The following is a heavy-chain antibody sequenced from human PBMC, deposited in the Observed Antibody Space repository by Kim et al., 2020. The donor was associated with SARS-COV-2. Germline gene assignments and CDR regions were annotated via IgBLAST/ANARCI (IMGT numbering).Heavy chain of an antibody. J-gene: IGHJ6*02. Sequence: GGSLRLSCAASGFTFSIYSMNWVRQAPGKGLEWVSYISSSSSTIYYADSVKGRFTISRDNAKNSLYLQMNSLRAEDTAVYYCARDFSGDFWSGYYTPYYYGRDVWGQGTTVTVSS. D-gene: IGHD3-3*01. CDR1: GFTFSIYS. CDR3: ARDFSGDFWSGYYTPYYYGRDV. CDR2: ISSSSSTI. V-gene: IGHV3-48*04.